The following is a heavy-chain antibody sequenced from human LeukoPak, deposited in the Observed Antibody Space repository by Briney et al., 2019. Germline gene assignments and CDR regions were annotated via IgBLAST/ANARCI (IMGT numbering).Heavy chain of an antibody. V-gene: IGHV1-69*05. CDR2: IIPIFGTA. J-gene: IGHJ5*02. D-gene: IGHD1/OR15-1a*01. CDR3: ARVGYNWNNTQNWFDP. Sequence: GASVKVSCKASGGTFISYAISWVRQAPGQGLEWMGGIIPIFGTANYAQKFQGRVTITTDESTSTAYMELSSLRSEDTAVYYCARVGYNWNNTQNWFDPWGQGTLVTVSS. CDR1: GGTFISYA.